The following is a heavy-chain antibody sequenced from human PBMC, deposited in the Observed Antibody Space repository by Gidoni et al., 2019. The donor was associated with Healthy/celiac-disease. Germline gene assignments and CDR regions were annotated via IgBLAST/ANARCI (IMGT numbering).Heavy chain of an antibody. CDR1: GGTFSSYA. V-gene: IGHV1-69*01. Sequence: QVQLVQSGAEVKKPGSSVKVSCKASGGTFSSYAISWVRQAPGQGLEWMGGIIPIFGTANYAQKFQGRVTITADESTSTAYMELSSLRSEDTAVYYCARDYSRAADIWGSYRPNQYYFDYWGQGTLVTVSS. D-gene: IGHD3-16*02. CDR3: ARDYSRAADIWGSYRPNQYYFDY. CDR2: IIPIFGTA. J-gene: IGHJ4*02.